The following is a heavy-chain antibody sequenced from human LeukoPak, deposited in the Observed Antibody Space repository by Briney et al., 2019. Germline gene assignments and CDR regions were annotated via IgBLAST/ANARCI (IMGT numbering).Heavy chain of an antibody. CDR1: GYTLTELS. J-gene: IGHJ4*02. Sequence: ASVTVSCKFSGYTLTELSMHWVRQAPGKGLEWMGGFDPEDGETIYAQKFQGRVTMTEDTSTDTAYMELSSLRSEDTAVYYCATVAAAGTRATTDYWGQGTLVTVSS. CDR3: ATVAAAGTRATTDY. V-gene: IGHV1-24*01. CDR2: FDPEDGET. D-gene: IGHD6-13*01.